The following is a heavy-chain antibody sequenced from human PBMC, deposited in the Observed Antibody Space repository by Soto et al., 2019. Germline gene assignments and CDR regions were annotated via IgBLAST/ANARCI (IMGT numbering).Heavy chain of an antibody. CDR2: INYSGTT. J-gene: IGHJ5*02. V-gene: IGHV4-39*02. CDR3: SRRAPEGFDP. Sequence: SETLSLTCAVSGGSFGSSAYYWGWIRQAPGKGLEWIGSINYSGTTYYNPSLKSRVTISVDTSKNHFSLKLSSVTAADTALYYCSRRAPEGFDPWGQGTLVTSP. CDR1: GGSFGSSAYY.